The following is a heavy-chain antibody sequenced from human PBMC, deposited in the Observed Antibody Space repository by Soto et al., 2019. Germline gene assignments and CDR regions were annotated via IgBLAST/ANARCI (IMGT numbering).Heavy chain of an antibody. CDR2: INDSGST. Sequence: SETLSLTCAVSGGSFRGYFWSWIRQSPDKGLEWIGEINDSGSTYYNPSFKSRLTISVDTSKSQISLTLTSVTAADSAVYYCQGGDFWGQGTRVAVSS. D-gene: IGHD3-16*01. V-gene: IGHV4-34*01. CDR1: GGSFRGYF. CDR3: QGGDF. J-gene: IGHJ4*02.